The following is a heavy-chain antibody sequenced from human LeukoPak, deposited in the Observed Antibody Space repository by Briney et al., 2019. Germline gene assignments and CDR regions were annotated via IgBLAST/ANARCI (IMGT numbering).Heavy chain of an antibody. V-gene: IGHV4-39*01. J-gene: IGHJ4*02. Sequence: SETLPLTCTVSGGSVSSSLNYWGWIRQPPGKGLEWIGNTYYTGSTYSNPTLKSRLTMSVDTSKNQFSLKLSSVTAADTAVYYCARLTKGRYFDYIFDYWGQGTLLTVSS. CDR1: GGSVSSSLNY. CDR3: ARLTKGRYFDYIFDY. D-gene: IGHD3-9*01. CDR2: TYYTGST.